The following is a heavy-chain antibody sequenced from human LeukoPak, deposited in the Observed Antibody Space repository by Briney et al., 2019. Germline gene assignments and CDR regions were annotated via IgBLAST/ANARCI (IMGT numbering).Heavy chain of an antibody. D-gene: IGHD3-10*01. CDR1: GGSISSYY. CDR3: AQHGDWCFDL. Sequence: PSETLSLTCTVSGGSISSYYWSWIRQPPGKGLEWIGYIYYSGNTNYNPSLKTRVTISVDTSRSQFTLNLNSVTAADTAVYFCAQHGDWCFDLWGRGTLVTVSS. CDR2: IYYSGNT. J-gene: IGHJ2*01. V-gene: IGHV4-59*12.